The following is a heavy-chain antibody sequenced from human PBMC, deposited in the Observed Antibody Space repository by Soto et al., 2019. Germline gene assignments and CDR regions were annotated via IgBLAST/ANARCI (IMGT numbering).Heavy chain of an antibody. CDR3: ARDKDRQQLGGNYYYIMDV. J-gene: IGHJ6*01. Sequence: QVQLVQSGAEVKKPGSPVKVSCKTSGGTFRTSAISWVRQAPGQGLEWMGGIMPVFSTPDYAQKFQGRVTITADESTGTAYMELSSLRSEDTAVYYCARDKDRQQLGGNYYYIMDVWGQGTTVTVSS. D-gene: IGHD3-3*02. V-gene: IGHV1-69*12. CDR2: IMPVFSTP. CDR1: GGTFRTSA.